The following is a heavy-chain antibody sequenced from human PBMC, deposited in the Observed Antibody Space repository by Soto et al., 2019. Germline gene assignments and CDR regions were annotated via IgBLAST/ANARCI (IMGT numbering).Heavy chain of an antibody. CDR2: IYYSGST. CDR1: GGSISNYY. D-gene: IGHD2-2*01. CDR3: ARRGKNVCSSPFDY. Sequence: NPSETLSLTCTVSGGSISNYYCNWIRQPAGKGLEWIGRIYYSGSTNYNPSLKSRVTISVDTSKQEFSLKLSSVTAADTAVFYCARRGKNVCSSPFDYWGRGALVTVSS. V-gene: IGHV4-59*08. J-gene: IGHJ4*02.